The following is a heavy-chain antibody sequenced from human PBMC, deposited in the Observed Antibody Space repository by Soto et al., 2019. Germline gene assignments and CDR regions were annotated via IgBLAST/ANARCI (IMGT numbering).Heavy chain of an antibody. V-gene: IGHV4-59*01. D-gene: IGHD2-21*02. CDR2: MYNTGST. J-gene: IGHJ6*02. CDR3: ARDLWGYCGTDCYPLDV. CDR1: GGSISGYY. Sequence: SETLSLTCTVSGGSISGYYWSWIRQPPGKGLEWIEYMYNTGSTVYNPSFKCRVTISVDTSKNQFSLKLNSVTVADTAVYYCARDLWGYCGTDCYPLDVWGQGTTVT.